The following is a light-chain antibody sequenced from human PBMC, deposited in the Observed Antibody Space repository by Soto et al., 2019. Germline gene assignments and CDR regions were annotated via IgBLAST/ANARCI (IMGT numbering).Light chain of an antibody. Sequence: EIVLTQSPGTLSLSPGERATLSCRASQSISSNYLAWYQQKPGQAPRLLIYGAFSRAVGIPDNFSGSGSGTDFPLTIYRLEPEDFAVYYCQQYGTSPWTFGQGTKVEIK. CDR2: GAF. CDR3: QQYGTSPWT. CDR1: QSISSNY. V-gene: IGKV3-20*01. J-gene: IGKJ1*01.